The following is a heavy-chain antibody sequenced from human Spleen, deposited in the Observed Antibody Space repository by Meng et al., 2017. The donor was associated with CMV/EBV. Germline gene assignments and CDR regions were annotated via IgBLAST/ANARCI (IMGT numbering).Heavy chain of an antibody. J-gene: IGHJ5*02. V-gene: IGHV3-7*01. CDR3: AGSRYCSSASCLGYGWFDP. CDR1: GFTFNNYW. Sequence: GESLKISCAASGFTFNNYWMTWVRQAPGKGLEWVANIKPDGTETFYVDSVKGRFIIARDNAKNSLFLQMNSLRADDTAVYYCAGSRYCSSASCLGYGWFDPWGQGTLVTVSS. D-gene: IGHD2-2*01. CDR2: IKPDGTET.